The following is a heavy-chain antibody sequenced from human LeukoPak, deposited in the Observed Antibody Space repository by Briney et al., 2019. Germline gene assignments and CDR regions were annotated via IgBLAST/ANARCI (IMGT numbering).Heavy chain of an antibody. J-gene: IGHJ4*02. CDR1: GFTFSSAG. D-gene: IGHD6-6*01. CDR3: AKEYTPSSPLGELDS. CDR2: ILSDGSNL. V-gene: IGHV3-30*02. Sequence: GGSLRLSCAASGFTFSSAGMHWVRQAPGRGLEWMAFILSDGSNLYYADSVKGRFTISRDNSKNTLYLQMNSLRAEDTAVYYCAKEYTPSSPLGELDSWGQGTLVTVSS.